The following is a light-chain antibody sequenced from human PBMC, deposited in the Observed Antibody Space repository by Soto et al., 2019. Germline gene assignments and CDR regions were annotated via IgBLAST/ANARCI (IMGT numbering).Light chain of an antibody. J-gene: IGLJ2*01. V-gene: IGLV1-44*01. CDR1: SSNIGSNT. Sequence: QSVLTQPPSASGTPGQRVTISCSGSSSNIGSNTVNWYQQLPGTAPKLLIYSNNQRPSGVPDRFSGSKSGTSAALAISGLQSEAAADYYCAAWDAGRHGLVVFGGGTQLTVL. CDR3: AAWDAGRHGLVV. CDR2: SNN.